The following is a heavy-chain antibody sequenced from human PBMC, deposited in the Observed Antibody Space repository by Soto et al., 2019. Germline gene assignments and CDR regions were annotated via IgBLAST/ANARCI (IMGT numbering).Heavy chain of an antibody. CDR1: GFTFSSYG. D-gene: IGHD5-18*01. J-gene: IGHJ6*02. Sequence: QVQLVESGGGVVQPGRSLRLSCAASGFTFSSYGMHWVRQAPGKGLEWVAVISYDGSNKYYADSVKGRFTISRDNSKNTLYLQMNSLRAEDTAVYYCAKDQYSYGSYYYYYGMDVWGQGTTVTVSS. CDR2: ISYDGSNK. V-gene: IGHV3-30*18. CDR3: AKDQYSYGSYYYYYGMDV.